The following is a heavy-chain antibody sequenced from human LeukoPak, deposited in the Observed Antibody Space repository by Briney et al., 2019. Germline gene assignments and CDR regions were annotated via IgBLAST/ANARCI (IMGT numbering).Heavy chain of an antibody. CDR2: ISACNGNT. V-gene: IGHV1-18*01. CDR3: ARDSGSLTAGYYYYGMDV. D-gene: IGHD1-26*01. CDR1: GYTFTSYG. J-gene: IGHJ6*02. Sequence: GASVKVSCKASGYTFTSYGISWVRQAPGQGLEWMGWISACNGNTNYAQKLQGRVTMTTDTSTSTAYMELRSLRSDDTAVYYCARDSGSLTAGYYYYGMDVWGQGTTVTVSS.